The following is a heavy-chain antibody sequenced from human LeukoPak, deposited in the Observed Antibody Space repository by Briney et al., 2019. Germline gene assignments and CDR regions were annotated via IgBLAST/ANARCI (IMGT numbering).Heavy chain of an antibody. CDR1: GFTVSTNY. V-gene: IGHV3-53*01. Sequence: GGSLRLSCAASGFTVSTNYMSWLPQAPGKGLEWVSSIYSGGSTYYADSVKGRFTISRDNSKNTLYLQMNSLRAEDTGMYYCARASGGYYLFDYWGQGTLVTVSS. D-gene: IGHD3-22*01. CDR2: IYSGGST. CDR3: ARASGGYYLFDY. J-gene: IGHJ4*02.